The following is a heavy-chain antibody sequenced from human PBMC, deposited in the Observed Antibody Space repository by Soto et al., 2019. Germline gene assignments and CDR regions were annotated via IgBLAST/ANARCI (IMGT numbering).Heavy chain of an antibody. V-gene: IGHV3-74*01. CDR1: GFTLSDYW. CDR3: ARAPEPRPLYY. J-gene: IGHJ4*02. Sequence: EVQLVDSGGGLVQPGGSLRLSCAASGFTLSDYWMHWVRQVPGKGLLWVSRISVGGGDTTYADSVKGRFTISRDNAKDPLYLQMDPLRAEDTAIYYFARAPEPRPLYYWGPGSLVTVSS. CDR2: ISVGGGDT.